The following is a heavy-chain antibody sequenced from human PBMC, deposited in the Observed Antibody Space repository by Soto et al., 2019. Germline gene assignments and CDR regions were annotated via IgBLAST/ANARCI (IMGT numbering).Heavy chain of an antibody. D-gene: IGHD3-22*01. V-gene: IGHV3-23*01. CDR2: ISNTGGAT. CDR1: GVTFSTYA. CDR3: AVGRHKTSGSNTWFDP. Sequence: GSLRLSCAASGVTFSTYAMNWVRQAPGKGLEWVSTISNTGGATFYAGSVKGRFTISRDNSKNTLYLHMNSLRADDSAIYFCAVGRHKTSGSNTWFDPWGRGTLVTVSS. J-gene: IGHJ5*02.